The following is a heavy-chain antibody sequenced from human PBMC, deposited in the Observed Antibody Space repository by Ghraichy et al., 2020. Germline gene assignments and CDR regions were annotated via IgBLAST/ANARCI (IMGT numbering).Heavy chain of an antibody. CDR3: ARHFEYSTFDY. CDR2: IYYSGST. V-gene: IGHV4-39*01. Sequence: SETLSLTCTVSGGSISSSSYYWGWIRQPPGKGLEWIGSIYYSGSTYYNPSLKSRVTISVDTSKNQFSLKLSSVTAADTAVYYCARHFEYSTFDYWGQGTLVTVSS. D-gene: IGHD6-6*01. CDR1: GGSISSSSYY. J-gene: IGHJ4*02.